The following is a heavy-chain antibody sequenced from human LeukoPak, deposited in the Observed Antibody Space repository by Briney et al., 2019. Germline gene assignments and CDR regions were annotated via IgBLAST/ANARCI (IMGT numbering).Heavy chain of an antibody. Sequence: GASVKVSCKASGYTFTKYVISWVRQAPGQGLQWMGWINTNSGNPTYAQGFTGRFVFSLDTSVSTAYLQISSLKAEDTAVYYCARIPSLIKYYDFWSDYNWFDPWGQGTLVTVSS. V-gene: IGHV7-4-1*02. J-gene: IGHJ5*02. CDR2: INTNSGNP. CDR3: ARIPSLIKYYDFWSDYNWFDP. CDR1: GYTFTKYV. D-gene: IGHD3-3*01.